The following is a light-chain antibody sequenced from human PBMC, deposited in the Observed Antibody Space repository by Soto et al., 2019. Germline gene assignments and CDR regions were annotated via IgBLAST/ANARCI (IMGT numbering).Light chain of an antibody. Sequence: EIVLTQSPATLSLYPGERATLSCRASQSVNSYLAWYQQKPGQAPRLLIYDASNRATGIPARFSGSGSGTDFTLTISSLAPEGFAVYHCQQRSNWLTFGGGTKVEIK. CDR3: QQRSNWLT. CDR2: DAS. CDR1: QSVNSY. J-gene: IGKJ4*01. V-gene: IGKV3-11*01.